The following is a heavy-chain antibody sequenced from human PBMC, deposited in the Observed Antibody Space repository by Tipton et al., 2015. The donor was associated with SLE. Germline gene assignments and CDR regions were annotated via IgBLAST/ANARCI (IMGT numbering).Heavy chain of an antibody. CDR3: ARYITMIVVGEAFDI. J-gene: IGHJ3*02. Sequence: TLSLTCTVSGDSISNYFCTWIRQSPGTGLEWIGYAYYSGSTNYNPSLKSRVTISVDTSKNQFSLKLSAVAAADTAVYYCARYITMIVVGEAFDIWGKGTMATVSS. CDR1: GDSISNYF. D-gene: IGHD3-22*01. V-gene: IGHV4-59*01. CDR2: AYYSGST.